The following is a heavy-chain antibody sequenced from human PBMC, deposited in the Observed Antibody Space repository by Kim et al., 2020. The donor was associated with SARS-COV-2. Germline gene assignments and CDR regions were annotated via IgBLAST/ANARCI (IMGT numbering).Heavy chain of an antibody. V-gene: IGHV7-4-1*02. CDR3: ARGFPIFGVVSFDS. CDR1: GYIFTGYG. Sequence: ASVKVSCKASGYIFTGYGMNWVRQAPGQGLEWMGWINTDTGYPTYGQGFPGRFVFSLDTSVSTAYLQISSLKAEDTAIYYCARGFPIFGVVSFDSWGQGTLVTVSS. D-gene: IGHD3-3*01. CDR2: INTDTGYP. J-gene: IGHJ4*02.